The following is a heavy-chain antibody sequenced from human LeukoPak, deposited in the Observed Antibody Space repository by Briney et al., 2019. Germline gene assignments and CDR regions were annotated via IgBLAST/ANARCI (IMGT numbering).Heavy chain of an antibody. CDR1: GGSISSYY. V-gene: IGHV4-59*01. CDR3: ARSEVTMVRGVNWFDP. CDR2: IYYSGST. Sequence: SETLSLTCTVSGGSISSYYWSWIRQPPGKGLEWIGYIYYSGSTNYNPSLKSRVTISVDTSKNQFSLKLSPVTAADTAVYYCARSEVTMVRGVNWFDPWGQGTLVTVSS. J-gene: IGHJ5*02. D-gene: IGHD3-10*01.